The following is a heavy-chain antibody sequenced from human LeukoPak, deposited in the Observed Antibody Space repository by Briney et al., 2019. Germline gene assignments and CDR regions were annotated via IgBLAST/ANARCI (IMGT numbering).Heavy chain of an antibody. CDR1: GFTFSSYA. J-gene: IGHJ4*02. CDR3: AGSRGYCGGEAQCDFTY. CDR2: ISDHESGSNE. V-gene: IGHV3-30-3*01. Sequence: PGRSLRLSCAASGFTFSSYAFHWVRQAPGKGLEWVALISDHESGSNEYYAASVKGRFTISRDNSRKTLSLQMNTLRIEDTAVYYCAGSRGYCGGEAQCDFTYWGQGTLVTVSS. D-gene: IGHD2-21*01.